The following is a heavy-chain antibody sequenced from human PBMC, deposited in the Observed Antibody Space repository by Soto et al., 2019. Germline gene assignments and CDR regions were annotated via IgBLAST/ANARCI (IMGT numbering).Heavy chain of an antibody. CDR2: ISYDGSNK. Sequence: LRLSCAASGFTFSSYGMHWVRQAPGKGLEWVAVISYDGSNKYYADSVKGRFTISRDNSKNTLYLQMNSLRAEDTAVYYCAKQQEGWSSQRYYYGMDVWGQGTTVTVS. V-gene: IGHV3-30*18. D-gene: IGHD2-15*01. J-gene: IGHJ6*02. CDR1: GFTFSSYG. CDR3: AKQQEGWSSQRYYYGMDV.